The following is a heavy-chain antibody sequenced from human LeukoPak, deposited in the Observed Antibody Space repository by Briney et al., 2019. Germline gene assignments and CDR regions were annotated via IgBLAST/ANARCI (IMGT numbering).Heavy chain of an antibody. CDR2: IYYSGST. CDR3: ARRYSSGYYGWFDP. J-gene: IGHJ5*02. Sequence: GSLRLSCVASGFTFSTYAMTWVRQAPGKGLEWIGYIYYSGSTNYNPSLKSRVTISVDTSKNQFSLKLSSVTAADTAVYYCARRYSSGYYGWFDPWGQGTLVTVSS. D-gene: IGHD3-22*01. V-gene: IGHV4-59*08. CDR1: GFTFSTYA.